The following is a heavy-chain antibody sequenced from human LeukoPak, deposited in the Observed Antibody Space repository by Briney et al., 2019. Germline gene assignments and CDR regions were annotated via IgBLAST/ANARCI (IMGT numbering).Heavy chain of an antibody. Sequence: GGSLRLSCAASGFTFDDYGMSWVRQAPGKGLEWVSGINWNGGSTGYADSVKGRFTISRDNAKNSLYLQMNSLRAEDTALYHCARGSYSSGYYPLFDYWGQGTPVTVSS. CDR2: INWNGGST. V-gene: IGHV3-20*01. D-gene: IGHD3-22*01. CDR1: GFTFDDYG. J-gene: IGHJ4*02. CDR3: ARGSYSSGYYPLFDY.